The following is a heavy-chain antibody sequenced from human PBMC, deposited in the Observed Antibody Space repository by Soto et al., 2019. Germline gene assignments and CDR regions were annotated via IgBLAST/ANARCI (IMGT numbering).Heavy chain of an antibody. D-gene: IGHD3-22*01. V-gene: IGHV4-34*01. Sequence: SETLSLTCAVFGGSFSGYHWTWIRQTPGKGLECIGEISHSGVTNYNPSLKSRVTMSIDTSRKQFSLNLSSVTAADTAVYYCARGFKHAFENSGYYYRFWGQGSPVTVSS. CDR1: GGSFSGYH. CDR2: ISHSGVT. CDR3: ARGFKHAFENSGYYYRF. J-gene: IGHJ4*02.